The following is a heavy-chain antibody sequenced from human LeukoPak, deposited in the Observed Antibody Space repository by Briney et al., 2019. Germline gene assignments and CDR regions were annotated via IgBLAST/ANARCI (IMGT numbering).Heavy chain of an antibody. CDR2: INHSGST. CDR1: GGSISSYY. CDR3: ARDGHDYVWGSYRWDY. V-gene: IGHV4-34*01. D-gene: IGHD3-16*02. Sequence: PSETLSLTCTVSGGSISSYYWSWIRQPPGKGLEWIGEINHSGSTNYNPSLKSRVTISVDTSKNQFSLKLSSVTAADTAVYYCARDGHDYVWGSYRWDYWGQGTLVTVSS. J-gene: IGHJ4*02.